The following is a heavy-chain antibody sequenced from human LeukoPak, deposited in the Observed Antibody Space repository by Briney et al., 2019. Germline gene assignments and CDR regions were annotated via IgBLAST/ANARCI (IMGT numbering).Heavy chain of an antibody. J-gene: IGHJ6*02. CDR3: ARGSQNGMDV. CDR2: ISSSSSYI. V-gene: IGHV3-21*01. Sequence: GGSLRLSCAASGFTFSSYSMKWVRQAPGKGLEWVSSISSSSSYIYYADSVKGRFTISRDNAKNSLYLQMNSLRAEDTAVYYCARGSQNGMDVWGQGTTVTVSS. CDR1: GFTFSSYS.